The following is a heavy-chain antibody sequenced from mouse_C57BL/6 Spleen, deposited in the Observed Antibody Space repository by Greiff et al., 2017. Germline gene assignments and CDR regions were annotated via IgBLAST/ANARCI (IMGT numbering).Heavy chain of an antibody. J-gene: IGHJ4*01. D-gene: IGHD1-1*01. CDR1: GFSLTSYG. CDR2: IWSDGST. CDR3: ARHRNYGSSPYYAMDY. V-gene: IGHV2-6-1*01. Sequence: VQRVESGPGLVAPSQSLSITCTVSGFSLTSYGVHWVRQPPGKGLEWLVVIWSDGSTTYNSALKSRLSISKDNSKSQVFLKMNSLQTDDTAMYYCARHRNYGSSPYYAMDYWGQGTSVTVSS.